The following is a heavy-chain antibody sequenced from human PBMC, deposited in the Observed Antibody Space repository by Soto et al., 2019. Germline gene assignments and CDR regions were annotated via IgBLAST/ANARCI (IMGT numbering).Heavy chain of an antibody. CDR3: ARQLGYCSGGSCYPRVNWFDP. Sequence: PSGTLSLTCTVSGGSISSGDYYWSWIRQPPGKGLEWIGYIYYSGSTYYNPSLKSRVTISVDTSKNQFSLKLSSVTAADTAVYYCARQLGYCSGGSCYPRVNWFDPWGQGTLVTVSS. CDR1: GGSISSGDYY. J-gene: IGHJ5*02. V-gene: IGHV4-30-4*01. D-gene: IGHD2-15*01. CDR2: IYYSGST.